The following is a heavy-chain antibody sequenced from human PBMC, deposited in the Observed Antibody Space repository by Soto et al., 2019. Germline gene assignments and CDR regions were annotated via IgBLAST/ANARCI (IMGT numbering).Heavy chain of an antibody. CDR3: AKDNTIVRGGRVGPYYFDY. CDR1: GFTFSSYA. CDR2: ISGRGGST. D-gene: IGHD3-10*01. Sequence: GGSLRLSCAASGFTFSSYAMSWVRQAPGKGREWVSAISGRGGSTCNADSVKGRFTISRNNSKNTLYLQMNSLRAEDTAVYYCAKDNTIVRGGRVGPYYFDYWGQGTLVTVSS. J-gene: IGHJ4*02. V-gene: IGHV3-23*01.